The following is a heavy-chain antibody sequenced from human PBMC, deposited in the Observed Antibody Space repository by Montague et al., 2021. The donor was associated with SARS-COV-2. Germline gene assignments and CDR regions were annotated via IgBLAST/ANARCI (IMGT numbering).Heavy chain of an antibody. CDR1: GGSISGYC. Sequence: SETLSLTCSVSGGSISGYCWSCIRQSPGKGLEWVVYIYYTGGTNYNPSPESRVTISLDTSKNQFSLRLSSVTPADTAVYYCARDLAVLTRDGYNYGWFDPWGPGTLVTVSS. CDR3: ARDLAVLTRDGYNYGWFDP. D-gene: IGHD5-24*01. J-gene: IGHJ5*02. V-gene: IGHV4-59*01. CDR2: IYYTGGT.